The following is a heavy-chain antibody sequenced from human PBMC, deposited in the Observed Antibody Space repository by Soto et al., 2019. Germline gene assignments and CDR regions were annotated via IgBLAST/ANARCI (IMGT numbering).Heavy chain of an antibody. CDR2: IIPIFGTA. J-gene: IGHJ2*01. Sequence: QVQLVQSGAEVKKPGSSVKVSCKASGGTFSSYAISWVRQAPGQGLEWMGGIIPIFGTANYAQKFQGRVTITADESTSTAYMELSSLRSEDTAVYYCARVGRDGYNRGRAWYFDLWGRGTLVTVSS. V-gene: IGHV1-69*01. D-gene: IGHD5-12*01. CDR1: GGTFSSYA. CDR3: ARVGRDGYNRGRAWYFDL.